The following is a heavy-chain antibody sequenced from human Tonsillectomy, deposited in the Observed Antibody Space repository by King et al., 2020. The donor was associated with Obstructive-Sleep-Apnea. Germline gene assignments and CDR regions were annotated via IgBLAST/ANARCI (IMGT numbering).Heavy chain of an antibody. D-gene: IGHD3-22*01. CDR2: INPADSDT. CDR1: GDSFTSFW. J-gene: IGHJ5*02. CDR3: ATYYYDGSGHNWFDP. Sequence: QLVQSGAEVKKPGESLKISCKASGDSFTSFWIGWVRQMPGKGLECMGIINPADSDTTYSPSFQGQVTISADKSISTAYLQWSSLKASDTAIYYCATYYYDGSGHNWFDPWGKGTLVTVSS. V-gene: IGHV5-51*01.